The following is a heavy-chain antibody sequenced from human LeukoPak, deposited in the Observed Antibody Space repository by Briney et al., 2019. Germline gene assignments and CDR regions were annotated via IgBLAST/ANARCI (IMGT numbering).Heavy chain of an antibody. Sequence: GGSLTLSCAASGFGFSVYWMHWVRQAPGKGLVWVAHINEDGTSARHADSVKGRFTISRDNAKNTLYLQMNSLTVEDTAVYYCARVPTNSYGFGQWGQGSLVTVSS. D-gene: IGHD5-18*01. CDR2: INEDGTSA. CDR3: ARVPTNSYGFGQ. V-gene: IGHV3-74*01. J-gene: IGHJ4*02. CDR1: GFGFSVYW.